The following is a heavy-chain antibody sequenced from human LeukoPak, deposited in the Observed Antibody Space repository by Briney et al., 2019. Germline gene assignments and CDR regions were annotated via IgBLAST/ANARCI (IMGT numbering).Heavy chain of an antibody. J-gene: IGHJ4*02. D-gene: IGHD2/OR15-2a*01. Sequence: ASVKVSCKASGGTFSSYAISWVRQAPGQGLEWMGGIIPIFGTANYAQKFQGRVTITADESTSTAYMELSSLRSEDTAVYYCARGHLLPTRHYFDYWGQGTLVTVSS. CDR1: GGTFSSYA. CDR3: ARGHLLPTRHYFDY. CDR2: IIPIFGTA. V-gene: IGHV1-69*01.